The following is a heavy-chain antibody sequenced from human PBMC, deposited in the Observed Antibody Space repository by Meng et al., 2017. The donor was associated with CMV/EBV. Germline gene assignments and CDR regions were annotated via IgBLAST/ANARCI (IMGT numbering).Heavy chain of an antibody. CDR2: IIPILGIA. J-gene: IGHJ5*02. Sequence: SVKVSCKASGGTFSSYAISWVRQAPGQGLEWMGGIIPILGIANYAQKFQGRVTITADKSTSTAYMELSSLRSEDTAVYYCARFRLPGPHNWFDPWGQGTLVTVSS. CDR1: GGTFSSYA. V-gene: IGHV1-69*10. CDR3: ARFRLPGPHNWFDP. D-gene: IGHD2-15*01.